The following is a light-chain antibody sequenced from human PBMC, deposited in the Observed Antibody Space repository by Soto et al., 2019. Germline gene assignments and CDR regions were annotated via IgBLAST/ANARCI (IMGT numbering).Light chain of an antibody. CDR1: SSDGGRYNY. CDR3: SSYTSRTTRV. CDR2: EIN. J-gene: IGLJ2*01. V-gene: IGLV2-14*01. Sequence: QSALTQPASVSGSPGQSITISCTGTSSDGGRYNYVSWYQHHPGKAPKLMIYEINSRPSGVSNRFSGSKSGNTASLTISGLQAEDEADYYCSSYTSRTTRVFGGGTKLNVL.